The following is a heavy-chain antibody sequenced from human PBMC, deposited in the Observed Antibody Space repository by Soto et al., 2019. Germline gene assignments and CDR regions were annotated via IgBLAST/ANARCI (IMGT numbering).Heavy chain of an antibody. V-gene: IGHV3-30-3*01. CDR2: ISYDGNKE. D-gene: IGHD1-7*01. Sequence: QVQLVESGGGVVQPGRSLRLSCAASGFTFSTYAMHWVRQAPGKGLEWVAVISYDGNKEYYADSVKGRFNISRDNSKSTMFLQMNSLRAEDTAGFYCAIEPTPRTGTTPPDWVHRTLVTVS. CDR1: GFTFSTYA. CDR3: AIEPTPRTGTTPPD. J-gene: IGHJ4*01.